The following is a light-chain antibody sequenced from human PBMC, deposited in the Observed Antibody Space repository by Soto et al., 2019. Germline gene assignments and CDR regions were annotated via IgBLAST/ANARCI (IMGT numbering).Light chain of an antibody. CDR3: SSFTSSSTPDVV. J-gene: IGLJ2*01. CDR2: SVN. Sequence: QSLVNPPASVSGSPGQSITLPSTGSSRDIGTYNHVTWYQQHPGQAPKLIIYSVNSRPSRTPSRFSGSKSGDTAFLTISGLQAEDEADYYCSSFTSSSTPDVVFGGGTQLTVL. V-gene: IGLV2-14*01. CDR1: SRDIGTYNH.